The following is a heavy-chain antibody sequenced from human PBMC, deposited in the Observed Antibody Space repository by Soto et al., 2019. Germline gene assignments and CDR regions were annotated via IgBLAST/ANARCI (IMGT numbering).Heavy chain of an antibody. CDR2: IYYSGST. J-gene: IGHJ5*02. Sequence: SETLSLTCTVSGVSISSGGYYWSWIRQHPGKGLEWIGYIYYSGSTNYNPSLKSRVTISVDTSKNQFSLKLSSVTAADTAVYYCARGPFYYDSSGYSHNNWFDPWGRGTLVTVSS. D-gene: IGHD3-22*01. CDR1: GVSISSGGYY. CDR3: ARGPFYYDSSGYSHNNWFDP. V-gene: IGHV4-61*08.